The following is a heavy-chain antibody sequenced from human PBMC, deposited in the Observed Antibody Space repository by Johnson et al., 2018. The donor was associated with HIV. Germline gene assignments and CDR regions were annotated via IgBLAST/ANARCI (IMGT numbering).Heavy chain of an antibody. CDR3: ARDHQIKTIFDI. V-gene: IGHV3-7*01. CDR1: GFTFSTYW. D-gene: IGHD4/OR15-4a*01. CDR2: INQNGSEK. Sequence: AQLVESGGDLVQPGGSLRLSCATSGFTFSTYWMSWVRQAPGKGLEWVANINQNGSEKSYVDSVKGRFTISRDNANTSLYLQMNSLRAEDTAVYFCARDHQIKTIFDIWGQGTMVTVSS. J-gene: IGHJ3*02.